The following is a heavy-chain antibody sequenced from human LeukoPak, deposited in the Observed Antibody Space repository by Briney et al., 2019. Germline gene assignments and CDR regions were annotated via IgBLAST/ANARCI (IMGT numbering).Heavy chain of an antibody. V-gene: IGHV3-23*01. CDR2: ISGSGGST. J-gene: IGHJ4*02. Sequence: QAGGSLRLSCAASGFTFSSYVMSWVRQAPGKGLEWVSAISGSGGSTYYADSVKGRFTISRDNSKNTLYLQMNSLRAEDTAVYYCAKDTYVSAAGPHYWGQGTLVTVSS. CDR1: GFTFSSYV. D-gene: IGHD6-13*01. CDR3: AKDTYVSAAGPHY.